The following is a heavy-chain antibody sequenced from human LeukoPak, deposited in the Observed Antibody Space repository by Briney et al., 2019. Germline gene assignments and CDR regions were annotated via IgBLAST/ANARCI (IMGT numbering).Heavy chain of an antibody. D-gene: IGHD2-15*01. CDR2: IYYSGTT. J-gene: IGHJ4*02. Sequence: SQTLSLTCTVSGGSISSGDDYWSWIRQPPGKGLEWIGYIYYSGTTYYNPSLKSRASISVDTSKNQFSLKLSSVTAADTAVYFCAGLVGYYSRGSCYHFDYWGQGSLVTVSS. CDR3: AGLVGYYSRGSCYHFDY. CDR1: GGSISSGDDY. V-gene: IGHV4-30-4*01.